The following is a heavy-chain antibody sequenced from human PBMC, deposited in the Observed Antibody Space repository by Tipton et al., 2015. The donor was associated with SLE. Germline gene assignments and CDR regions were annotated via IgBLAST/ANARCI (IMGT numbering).Heavy chain of an antibody. CDR1: GGSISVSSYY. D-gene: IGHD6-13*01. CDR3: ARALSSSGGFDY. J-gene: IGHJ4*02. V-gene: IGHV4-39*07. CDR2: IYYSGST. Sequence: LRLSCTVSGGSISVSSYYWGWIRQPPGKGLEWIGSIYYSGSTYYNPSLKSRVTISVDTSKNQFSLKLSSVTAADTAVYYCARALSSSGGFDYWGQGTLVTVSS.